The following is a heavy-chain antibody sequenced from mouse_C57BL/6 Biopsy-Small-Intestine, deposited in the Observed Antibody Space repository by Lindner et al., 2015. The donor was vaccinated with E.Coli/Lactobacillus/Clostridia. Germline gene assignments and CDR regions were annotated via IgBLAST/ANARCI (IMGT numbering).Heavy chain of an antibody. J-gene: IGHJ2*01. CDR2: ISSGGSYT. Sequence: VQLQESGGDLVKPGGSLKLSCAASGFTFSSYGMSWVRQTPDKRLEWVATISSGGSYTYYPDSVKGRFTISRDNAKNTLYLQMSSLKSEDTAMYYCARPIYYDLYYFDYWGQGTTLTVSS. CDR3: ARPIYYDLYYFDY. CDR1: GFTFSSYG. D-gene: IGHD2-4*01. V-gene: IGHV5-6*01.